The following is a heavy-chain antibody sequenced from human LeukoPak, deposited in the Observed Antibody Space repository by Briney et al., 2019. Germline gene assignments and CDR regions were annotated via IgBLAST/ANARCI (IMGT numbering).Heavy chain of an antibody. CDR2: ITRSAGIT. CDR1: GFTFSSYS. D-gene: IGHD4-17*01. CDR3: AKDPMTTVTLIDY. V-gene: IGHV3-23*01. Sequence: QTGGSLRLSCAASGFTFSSYSMSWLPQPPRTRLASVPAITRSAGITYYGASVKDRFTISKDNSKNTLYLQLNSLRAEDTAVYYCAKDPMTTVTLIDYWGQGTLVTASS. J-gene: IGHJ4*02.